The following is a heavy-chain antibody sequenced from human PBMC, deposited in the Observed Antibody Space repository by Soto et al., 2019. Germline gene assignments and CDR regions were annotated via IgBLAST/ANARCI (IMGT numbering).Heavy chain of an antibody. V-gene: IGHV1-18*04. CDR3: ARDRRIAAAGRGYYYYYYGMDV. CDR2: ISAYNGNT. Sequence: ASVKVSCKASGYTFTSYGISWVRQAPGQGLEWMGWISAYNGNTNYAQKLQGRVTMTTDTSTSTAYMELRSLRSDDTAVYYCARDRRIAAAGRGYYYYYYGMDVWGQGTTVPVSS. CDR1: GYTFTSYG. J-gene: IGHJ6*02. D-gene: IGHD6-13*01.